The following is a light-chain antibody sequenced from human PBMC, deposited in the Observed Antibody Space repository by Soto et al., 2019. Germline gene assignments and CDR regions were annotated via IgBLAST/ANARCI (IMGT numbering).Light chain of an antibody. Sequence: DIQMTQSPSSLSASVGDRVTITCRASQSISWYLNWYQQKPGKAPKLLIYTASSLQSGVPSRFSGSGSGTDFTLTITSLQPEDFATYYCQQSFRTLWTFGQGTKVEIK. CDR1: QSISWY. J-gene: IGKJ1*01. CDR2: TAS. CDR3: QQSFRTLWT. V-gene: IGKV1-39*01.